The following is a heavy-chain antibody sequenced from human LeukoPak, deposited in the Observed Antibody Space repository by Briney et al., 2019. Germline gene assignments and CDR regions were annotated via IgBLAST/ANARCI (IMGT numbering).Heavy chain of an antibody. V-gene: IGHV4-31*11. Sequence: SETLSLTCAVYGGSFSGYYWSWIRQHPGKGLEWIGYIYYSGSTYYNPSLKSRVTISVDTSKNQFSLKLSSVTAADTAVYYCARGPSDYYYGMDVWGKGTTVTVSS. CDR2: IYYSGST. CDR1: GGSFSGYY. J-gene: IGHJ6*04. CDR3: ARGPSDYYYGMDV.